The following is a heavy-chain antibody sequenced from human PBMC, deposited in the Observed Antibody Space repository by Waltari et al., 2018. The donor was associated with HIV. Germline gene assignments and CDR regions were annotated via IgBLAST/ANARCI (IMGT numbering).Heavy chain of an antibody. Sequence: EVQLEQSGGNLVQPGGSLRLSCAASGFPFDTYAMNWVRQAPGKGLEWVSGISGSGDITYSAASVKGRFTISRDNSKNTVFLQMRSLRAEDTAVYYCAKDLGDYVWGMFTGAHFDSWGQGTLVTVSS. V-gene: IGHV3-23*04. D-gene: IGHD3-16*01. CDR3: AKDLGDYVWGMFTGAHFDS. J-gene: IGHJ5*01. CDR2: ISGSGDIT. CDR1: GFPFDTYA.